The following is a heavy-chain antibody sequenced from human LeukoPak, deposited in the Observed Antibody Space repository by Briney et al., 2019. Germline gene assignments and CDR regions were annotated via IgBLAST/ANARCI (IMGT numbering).Heavy chain of an antibody. CDR2: IHYSGST. V-gene: IGHV4-59*01. CDR3: ARDEGAKVALHI. J-gene: IGHJ3*02. D-gene: IGHD1-26*01. Sequence: PSETLSLTCTVSGGSISSYYWSWIRQPPGKGLEWIGYIHYSGSTNYNPSLKSRVTISVDMSKNQFSLKLSSVTAADTAVYYCARDEGAKVALHIWGQGTMVTVSS. CDR1: GGSISSYY.